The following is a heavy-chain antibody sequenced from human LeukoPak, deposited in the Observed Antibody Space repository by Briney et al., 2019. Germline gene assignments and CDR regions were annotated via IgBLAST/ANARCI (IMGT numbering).Heavy chain of an antibody. CDR1: GYTFTGYY. CDR3: ARRGSWDYDSSGFDY. J-gene: IGHJ4*02. V-gene: IGHV1-2*02. CDR2: INPNSGGT. D-gene: IGHD3-22*01. Sequence: ASVKVSCKASGYTFTGYYMHWVRQAPGQGLEWMAWINPNSGGTNYAQKFQGRVTMTRDTSISTAYMELSRLRSDDTAVYYCARRGSWDYDSSGFDYWGQGTLVTVSS.